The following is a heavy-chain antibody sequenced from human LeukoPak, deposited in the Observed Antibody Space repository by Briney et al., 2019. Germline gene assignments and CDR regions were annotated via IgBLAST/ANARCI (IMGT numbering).Heavy chain of an antibody. CDR1: GFTFNNYA. V-gene: IGHV4-38-2*01. Sequence: GSLRLSCAASGFTFNNYAMSWVRQAPGKGLEWIGSIYHSGSTHYNPSLNSRVTMSVDTSKNQVSLKLSSVTAADTAVYYCARNEHYDSWSGYLGYFDYWGQGTLVTVSS. CDR2: IYHSGST. D-gene: IGHD3-3*01. CDR3: ARNEHYDSWSGYLGYFDY. J-gene: IGHJ4*02.